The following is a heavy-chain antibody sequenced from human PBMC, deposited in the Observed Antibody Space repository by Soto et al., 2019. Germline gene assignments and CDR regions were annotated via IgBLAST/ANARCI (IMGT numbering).Heavy chain of an antibody. V-gene: IGHV3-33*01. D-gene: IGHD4-17*01. CDR2: IWYDGSNK. CDR1: GFTFSSYG. J-gene: IGHJ4*02. Sequence: QVQLVESGGGVVQPGRSLRLSCAASGFTFSSYGMHWVRQAPGKGLEWVAVIWYDGSNKYYADSVKGRFTISRDNSKNTLYLQMNSLRAEDTAVYYCARENADGDYFDYWGQGTLVTVSS. CDR3: ARENADGDYFDY.